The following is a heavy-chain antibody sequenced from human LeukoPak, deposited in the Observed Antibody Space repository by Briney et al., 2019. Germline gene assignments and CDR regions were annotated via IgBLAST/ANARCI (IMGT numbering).Heavy chain of an antibody. CDR1: DGCISGYY. CDR2: IYYTGST. Sequence: SETLSLTCTVSDGCISGYYWSWIRQPPGKGLEWIGYIYYTGSTKYNPSLNSRVTISTDKSNDHFSLKLSSVTAADTAVYYCARRADYGGQDWYFDLWGRGTLVTVSS. J-gene: IGHJ2*01. V-gene: IGHV4-59*08. D-gene: IGHD4-23*01. CDR3: ARRADYGGQDWYFDL.